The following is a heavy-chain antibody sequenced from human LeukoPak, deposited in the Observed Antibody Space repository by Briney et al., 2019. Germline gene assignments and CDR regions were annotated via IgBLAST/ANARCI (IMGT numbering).Heavy chain of an antibody. CDR3: ARASQGSGWAS. V-gene: IGHV4-34*01. CDR2: INHSGST. D-gene: IGHD6-19*01. Sequence: SETLSLTCAVYGGSFSGYYWSWIRQPPGKGLEWIGEINHSGSTNYNPSLKSRVTISVDTSKNQFSLNLGSVTAADMAVYYCARASQGSGWASWGQGTLVTVSS. J-gene: IGHJ5*02. CDR1: GGSFSGYY.